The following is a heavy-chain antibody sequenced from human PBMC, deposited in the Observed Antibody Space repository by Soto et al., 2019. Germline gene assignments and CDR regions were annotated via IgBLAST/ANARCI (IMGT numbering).Heavy chain of an antibody. V-gene: IGHV1-18*01. CDR1: GYTFTSYG. D-gene: IGHD1-26*01. J-gene: IGHJ3*02. CDR3: ARDRGGSYSPDAFDI. CDR2: ISAYNGNT. Sequence: ASVKVSCKACGYTFTSYGFSWVRQAPGQGLEWMGWISAYNGNTNYAQKLQGRVTMTTDTSTSTAYMELRSLRSDDTAVYYCARDRGGSYSPDAFDIWGQGTTVTVSS.